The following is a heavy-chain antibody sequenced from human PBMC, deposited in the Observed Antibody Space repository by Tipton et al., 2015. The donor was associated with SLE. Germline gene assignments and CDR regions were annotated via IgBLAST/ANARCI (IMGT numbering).Heavy chain of an antibody. CDR2: IYTSGST. V-gene: IGHV4-61*09. Sequence: TLSLTCTVSGGSISSGSYYWSWIRQPAGKGLEWIGYIYTSGSTNYNPSLKSRVTISVDKSKNQFSLKLSSVTAADTAVYYCARGGFTMIVVGWGQGTLVTVSS. CDR3: ARGGFTMIVVG. D-gene: IGHD3-22*01. J-gene: IGHJ4*02. CDR1: GGSISSGSYY.